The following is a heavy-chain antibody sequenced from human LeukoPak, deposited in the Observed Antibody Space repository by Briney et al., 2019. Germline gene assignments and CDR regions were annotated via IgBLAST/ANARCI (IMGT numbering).Heavy chain of an antibody. V-gene: IGHV3-9*01. Sequence: PGGSLRLPCAASGFTFDDYAMHWVRQAPGKGLEWVSGISWNSGSIGYADSVKGRFTISRDNAKNSLYLQMNSLRAEDTALYYCAKDRYSSSGYFDLWGRGTLVTVSS. CDR1: GFTFDDYA. D-gene: IGHD6-13*01. CDR3: AKDRYSSSGYFDL. CDR2: ISWNSGSI. J-gene: IGHJ2*01.